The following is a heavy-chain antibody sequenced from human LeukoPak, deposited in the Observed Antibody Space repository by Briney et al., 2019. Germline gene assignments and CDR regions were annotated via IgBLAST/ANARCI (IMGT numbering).Heavy chain of an antibody. CDR2: IYHSGTT. V-gene: IGHV4-59*01. CDR1: GGSISSYY. J-gene: IGHJ4*02. CDR3: ARGQALNNFWSGSYI. Sequence: SETLSLTCTVSGGSISSYYWSWIRQSPGKGLEWIGYIYHSGTTKYNPSLNSRVSMSVDTSKDQFSLKLSSVTAADTAVYYCARGQALNNFWSGSYIWGQGVLVTVSS. D-gene: IGHD3-3*01.